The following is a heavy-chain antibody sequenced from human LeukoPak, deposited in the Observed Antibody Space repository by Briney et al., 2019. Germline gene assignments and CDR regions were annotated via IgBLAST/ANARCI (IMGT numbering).Heavy chain of an antibody. Sequence: GGSLRLSCAASGFTFSSYSMNWVRQAPGKGLEWVSSISSSSSYIYYADSVKGRFTISRDNAKNSLYLQMNSLRAEDTAVHYCARDLRFGELSEYYFDYWGQGTLVTVSS. CDR1: GFTFSSYS. D-gene: IGHD3-10*01. V-gene: IGHV3-21*01. J-gene: IGHJ4*02. CDR2: ISSSSSYI. CDR3: ARDLRFGELSEYYFDY.